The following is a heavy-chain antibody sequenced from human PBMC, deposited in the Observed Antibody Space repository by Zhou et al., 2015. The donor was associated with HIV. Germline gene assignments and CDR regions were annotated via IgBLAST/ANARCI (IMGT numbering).Heavy chain of an antibody. Sequence: EVQLVESGGGLVQPGRSLRLSCTASGFTFGDYAMSWFRQAPGKGLEWVGFIRSKAYGGTTEYAASVKGRFTISRDDSKSIAYLQMNSLKTEDTAVYYCTRVPSLYQPPIGYFQHWGQGTLVTVSS. J-gene: IGHJ1*01. D-gene: IGHD2-2*01. CDR1: GFTFGDYA. CDR3: TRVPSLYQPPIGYFQH. CDR2: IRSKAYGGTT. V-gene: IGHV3-49*03.